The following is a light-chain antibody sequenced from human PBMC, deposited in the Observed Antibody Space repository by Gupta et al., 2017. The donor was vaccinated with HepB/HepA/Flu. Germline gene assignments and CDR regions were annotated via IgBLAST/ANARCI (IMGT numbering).Light chain of an antibody. Sequence: DIQMTQSPSTLSASVGDRVTITCRASQNTGYWLAWFQQKPGKALNLLISKTSTLESGVPSRFSGSGSGTEFTLTISSLQPDDFATYYCQQYNNYPWTFGQGTKVEIK. V-gene: IGKV1-5*03. CDR1: QNTGYW. J-gene: IGKJ1*01. CDR3: QQYNNYPWT. CDR2: KTS.